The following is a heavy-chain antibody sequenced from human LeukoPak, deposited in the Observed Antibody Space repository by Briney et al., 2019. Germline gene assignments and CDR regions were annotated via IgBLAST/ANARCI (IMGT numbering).Heavy chain of an antibody. V-gene: IGHV4-39*01. CDR2: IYYSGST. CDR1: GGSISSSSYY. D-gene: IGHD2-2*01. CDR3: ARHDVVPAAISWFDP. J-gene: IGHJ5*02. Sequence: SETLSLTCTVSGGSISSSSYYWGWIRQPPGTGLEWIGSIYYSGSTYYNPSLKSRVTISVDTSKNQFSLKLSSVTAADTAVYYCARHDVVPAAISWFDPWGQGTLVTVSS.